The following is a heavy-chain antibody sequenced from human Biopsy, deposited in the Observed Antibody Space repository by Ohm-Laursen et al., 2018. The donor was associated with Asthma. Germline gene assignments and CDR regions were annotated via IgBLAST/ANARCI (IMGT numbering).Heavy chain of an antibody. J-gene: IGHJ4*02. V-gene: IGHV1-2*06. CDR3: ARSFVLGIPDY. CDR1: GYPFTDYY. CDR2: INPNSGGT. D-gene: IGHD2-21*01. Sequence: SVKVSCKASGYPFTDYYVHWVRQAPGQGLGWMGRINPNSGGTNYAQKFQGRVTMTRDTSISTAYMELSRLRSDDTAVYYCARSFVLGIPDYWGQGTLVTVSS.